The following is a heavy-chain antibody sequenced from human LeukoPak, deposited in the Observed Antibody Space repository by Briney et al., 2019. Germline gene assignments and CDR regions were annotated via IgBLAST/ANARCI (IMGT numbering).Heavy chain of an antibody. CDR3: ARFSYDSSGYYGSNY. J-gene: IGHJ4*02. Sequence: SETLSLTCTVSGGSISSGSYYWRWIRQPAGKGLERIGRIYTSGSTNYNPSLKSRVTISVDTSKNQFSLKLSSVTAADTAVYYCARFSYDSSGYYGSNYWGQGTLVTVSS. D-gene: IGHD3-22*01. CDR1: GGSISSGSYY. CDR2: IYTSGST. V-gene: IGHV4-61*02.